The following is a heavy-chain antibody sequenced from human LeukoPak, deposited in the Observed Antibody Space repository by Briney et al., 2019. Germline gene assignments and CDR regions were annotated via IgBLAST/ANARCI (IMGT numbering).Heavy chain of an antibody. V-gene: IGHV3-23*01. J-gene: IGHJ6*03. CDR3: AKTGEGIFGVVIGSDYYYMDV. CDR1: GFTFSSYA. D-gene: IGHD3-3*01. CDR2: ISGSGGST. Sequence: PGGSLRLSCAASGFTFSSYAMSWVRQAPGKGLEWVSAISGSGGSTYYADSVKGRFTISRDNSKNTLYLQMNSLRAEDTAVYYCAKTGEGIFGVVIGSDYYYMDVWGKGTTVTVSS.